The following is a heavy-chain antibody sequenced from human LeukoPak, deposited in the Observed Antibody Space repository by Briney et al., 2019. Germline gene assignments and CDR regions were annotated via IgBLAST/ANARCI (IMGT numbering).Heavy chain of an antibody. Sequence: SETLSLTCTVSGGSITSYYCSCIRQSPGKGLEWIGHIYYNGVTNYNPSLRSRVTMSVDTSKNQFSLKLSSVIAADTAVYYCARHESYGDANWFDPWGQGTLVSVSS. V-gene: IGHV4-59*08. D-gene: IGHD4-17*01. CDR1: GGSITSYY. J-gene: IGHJ5*02. CDR3: ARHESYGDANWFDP. CDR2: IYYNGVT.